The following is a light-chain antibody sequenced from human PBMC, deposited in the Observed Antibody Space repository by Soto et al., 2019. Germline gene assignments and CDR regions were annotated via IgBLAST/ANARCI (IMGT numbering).Light chain of an antibody. CDR2: GAS. CDR1: QSVSSN. CDR3: QQYNNWPSWT. V-gene: IGKV3-15*01. Sequence: EIVMTQSPATLSVSRGERATLSCRASQSVSSNLDWYQQKPGQAPRLLIYGASTRATGIPARFSGSGSGTEFTLTISRLQSEDFAVYYCQQYNNWPSWTFGQGTKVDIK. J-gene: IGKJ1*01.